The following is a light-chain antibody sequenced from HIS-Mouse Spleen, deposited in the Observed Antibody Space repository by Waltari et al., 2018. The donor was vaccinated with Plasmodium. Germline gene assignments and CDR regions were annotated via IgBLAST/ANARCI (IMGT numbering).Light chain of an antibody. V-gene: IGKV1-39*01. CDR1: KSISSY. Sequence: DIQMTQSPSSLSASVGDRVTITCRANKSISSYLTWYQQKPGKAPKLLIYAASSLQSGVPSRFSGSGSGTDFTLSISSLQPEDFATYYCQQSYSTWTFGQGTKVEIK. CDR3: QQSYSTWT. J-gene: IGKJ1*01. CDR2: AAS.